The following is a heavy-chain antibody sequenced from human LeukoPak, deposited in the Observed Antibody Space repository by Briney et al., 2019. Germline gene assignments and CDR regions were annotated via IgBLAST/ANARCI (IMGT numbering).Heavy chain of an antibody. CDR1: GGSISSGNCY. V-gene: IGHV4-30-4*01. J-gene: IGHJ4*02. CDR3: ARAGETGEFDY. D-gene: IGHD7-27*01. CDR2: IYYGGST. Sequence: SETLSLTCTVSGGSISSGNCYWSWIRQPPGKGLEWIGSIYYGGSTYYNPSLKSRVTISVDTSRNQFSLRLSSVTAADTAVYYCARAGETGEFDYWGQGTLVTVSS.